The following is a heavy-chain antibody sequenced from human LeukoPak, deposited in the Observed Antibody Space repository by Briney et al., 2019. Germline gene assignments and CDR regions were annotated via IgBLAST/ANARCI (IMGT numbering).Heavy chain of an antibody. V-gene: IGHV4-34*01. CDR3: ARTNPASSWPHETINWFDP. CDR2: INHSGST. CDR1: GGSFSGYY. D-gene: IGHD6-13*01. J-gene: IGHJ5*02. Sequence: PSETLSLTCAVYGGSFSGYYWSWIRQPPGKGLEWIGEINHSGSTNYNPPLKSRVTISVDTSKNQFSLKLSSVTAADTAVYYCARTNPASSWPHETINWFDPWGQGTLVTVSS.